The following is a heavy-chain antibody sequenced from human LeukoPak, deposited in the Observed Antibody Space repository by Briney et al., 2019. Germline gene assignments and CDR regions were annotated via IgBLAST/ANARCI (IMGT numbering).Heavy chain of an antibody. V-gene: IGHV1-2*02. D-gene: IGHD6-13*01. CDR3: ARASQQLVPYYFDY. CDR1: GYTFTGYY. Sequence: ASVKVSCKASGYTFTGYYMHWVRQAPGQGLEWMGWINPNSGGTNYAQKFQGRVTMTRDTSTSTVYMELSSLRSEDTAVYYCARASQQLVPYYFDYWGQGTLVTVSS. J-gene: IGHJ4*02. CDR2: INPNSGGT.